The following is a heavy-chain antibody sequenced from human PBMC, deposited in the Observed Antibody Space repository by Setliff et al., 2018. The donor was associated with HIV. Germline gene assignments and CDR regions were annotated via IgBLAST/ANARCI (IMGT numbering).Heavy chain of an antibody. J-gene: IGHJ5*02. V-gene: IGHV1-18*01. CDR2: IGDYNSNT. CDR3: ARRADRFDL. CDR1: GYALTSYS. Sequence: EASVKVSCKASGYALTSYSLTWVRQAPGQGLEWMGWIGDYNSNTEYAQKFQGRVTMTKDTSTSTAYMELRSLRPDDTAVYFCARRADRFDLWGQGTLVTVSS. D-gene: IGHD3-9*01.